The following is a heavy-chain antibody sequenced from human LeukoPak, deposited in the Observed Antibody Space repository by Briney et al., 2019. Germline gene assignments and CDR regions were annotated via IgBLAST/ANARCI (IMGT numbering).Heavy chain of an antibody. Sequence: KPSETLSLTCTVSGCSISSYYWSWIRQPPGKGLEWIGYIYYSGSTNYNPSLKSRVSISVDTSKNQLSLKLSSVTAADTAVYYCARTVVAATPLLDYWGQGTLVTVSS. J-gene: IGHJ4*02. CDR3: ARTVVAATPLLDY. CDR2: IYYSGST. CDR1: GCSISSYY. D-gene: IGHD2-15*01. V-gene: IGHV4-59*01.